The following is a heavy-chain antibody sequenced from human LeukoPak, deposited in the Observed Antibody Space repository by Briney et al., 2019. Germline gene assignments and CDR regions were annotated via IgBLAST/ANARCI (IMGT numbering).Heavy chain of an antibody. V-gene: IGHV1-69*13. D-gene: IGHD2-2*01. Sequence: SVKVSCKASGGTFSSYAISWVRQAPGQGLEWMGGIIPIFGTANYAQKFQGRVTITADESTSTAYMELSSLRSEDTAVYYCARDRSRGYCSSTSCLGFDPWGQGTLVTVPS. CDR2: IIPIFGTA. CDR3: ARDRSRGYCSSTSCLGFDP. CDR1: GGTFSSYA. J-gene: IGHJ5*02.